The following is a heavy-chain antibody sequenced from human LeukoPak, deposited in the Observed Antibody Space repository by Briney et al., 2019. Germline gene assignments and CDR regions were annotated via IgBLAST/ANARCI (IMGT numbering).Heavy chain of an antibody. CDR2: INPNSGGT. Sequence: ASVKVSCKASGYTFTSYDINWVRQATGQGLEWMGWINPNSGGTNFAQKFQGRVAVTRDTSISTAYVEVSGLKSDDTAVYYCARAEQLVQAFDYWGQGTLVTVSS. V-gene: IGHV1-2*02. CDR1: GYTFTSYD. J-gene: IGHJ4*02. D-gene: IGHD6-6*01. CDR3: ARAEQLVQAFDY.